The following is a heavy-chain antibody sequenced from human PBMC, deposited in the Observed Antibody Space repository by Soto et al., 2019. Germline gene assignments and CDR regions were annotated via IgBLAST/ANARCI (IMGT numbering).Heavy chain of an antibody. V-gene: IGHV3-43*01. Sequence: GGSLRLSCAAPGFTFHDFTMHWVRQAPGKGLEWVSLISWDGATAYYADSVKGRFTISRDNTKNSLYLQMNSLRAEDTALYYCAKDGPTGRWLQFFFDFWGQGTLVTVSS. J-gene: IGHJ4*02. CDR1: GFTFHDFT. D-gene: IGHD5-12*01. CDR3: AKDGPTGRWLQFFFDF. CDR2: ISWDGATA.